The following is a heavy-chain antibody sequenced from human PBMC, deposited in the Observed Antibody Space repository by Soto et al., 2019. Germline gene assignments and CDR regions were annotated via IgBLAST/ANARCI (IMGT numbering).Heavy chain of an antibody. J-gene: IGHJ5*02. V-gene: IGHV3-53*01. Sequence: GGSLRLSCAASGFTVSSNYMSWVRQAPGKGLEWVSVIYSGGSTYYADSVKGRFTISRDNSKKTVFLQMNSLRADDTGVYYCSRLPTLVVPAALILATWGQGTPVTVSS. CDR2: IYSGGST. D-gene: IGHD2-2*01. CDR3: SRLPTLVVPAALILAT. CDR1: GFTVSSNY.